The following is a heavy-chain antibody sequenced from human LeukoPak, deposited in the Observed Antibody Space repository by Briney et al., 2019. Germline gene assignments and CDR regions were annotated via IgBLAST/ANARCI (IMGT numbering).Heavy chain of an antibody. CDR2: IYYSGST. CDR3: ARQSGYCSSTSCYAWFDP. CDR1: GGSISSSSYY. V-gene: IGHV4-39*01. Sequence: KPSETLSLTCTVSGGSISSSSYYWCWIRQPPGKGLEWIGSIYYSGSTYYNPSLKRRVTISVDTSKNQFSLKLSSVTAADTAVYYCARQSGYCSSTSCYAWFDPWGQGTLVTVSS. J-gene: IGHJ5*02. D-gene: IGHD2-2*01.